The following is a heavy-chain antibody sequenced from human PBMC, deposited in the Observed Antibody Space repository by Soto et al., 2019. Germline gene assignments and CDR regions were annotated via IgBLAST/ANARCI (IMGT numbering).Heavy chain of an antibody. Sequence: QVQLVQSGGEVKKPGASVEVSCRTSGYMFTTYGMSWVRQAPGQGLEWMAWISAYNGNKKYAQKFQGRDNMTTDTSTSTVSMELRNLTSDDTGTYFCARTGGGMAARPLEYWGQGTLVTVSS. CDR2: ISAYNGNK. V-gene: IGHV1-18*04. CDR1: GYMFTTYG. D-gene: IGHD6-6*01. CDR3: ARTGGGMAARPLEY. J-gene: IGHJ4*02.